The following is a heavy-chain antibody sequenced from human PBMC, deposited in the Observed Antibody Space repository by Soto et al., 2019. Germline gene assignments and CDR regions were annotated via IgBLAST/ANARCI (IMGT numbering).Heavy chain of an antibody. D-gene: IGHD4-17*01. J-gene: IGHJ6*02. V-gene: IGHV3-48*03. Sequence: EVQLVASGGGLVQPGGSLILSCAASGFTFSTYHMNWVRQAPGKGLEWVSYIHSGGSRIYYADSVKGRFTISRDNAKNSLYLQMNSLRAEDTAVYYCARDGSTVTTNYHYAMDVWGQGTTVTVSS. CDR1: GFTFSTYH. CDR2: IHSGGSRI. CDR3: ARDGSTVTTNYHYAMDV.